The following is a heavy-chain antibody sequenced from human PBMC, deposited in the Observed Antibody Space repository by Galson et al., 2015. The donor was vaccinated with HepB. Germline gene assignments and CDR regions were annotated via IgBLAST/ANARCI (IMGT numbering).Heavy chain of an antibody. V-gene: IGHV1-3*01. J-gene: IGHJ4*02. D-gene: IGHD3-10*01. Sequence: SVKVSCKASGYLFTTFDMHWVRQTPGQRLEWMGWINAGNGKTKYSQELQGRVTITRDTSASIVYMELSSLRSEDTAVYYCARTYGSGSLDSDYWGQGTLVTVSS. CDR2: INAGNGKT. CDR3: ARTYGSGSLDSDY. CDR1: GYLFTTFD.